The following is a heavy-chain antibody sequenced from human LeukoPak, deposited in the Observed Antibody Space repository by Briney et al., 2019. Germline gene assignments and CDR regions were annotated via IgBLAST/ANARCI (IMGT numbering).Heavy chain of an antibody. CDR1: GFSFANYA. Sequence: PGGSLRLSCAPSGFSFANYAMSWVRQAPGKGLEWVSGISGSVGSTYYADSVKARFTSSKDNSKNTLYLQMNSLRAEDTAVYYCAKGLGYGNYYYDYWGQGTLVTVCS. CDR2: ISGSVGST. D-gene: IGHD4-11*01. J-gene: IGHJ4*02. CDR3: AKGLGYGNYYYDY. V-gene: IGHV3-23*01.